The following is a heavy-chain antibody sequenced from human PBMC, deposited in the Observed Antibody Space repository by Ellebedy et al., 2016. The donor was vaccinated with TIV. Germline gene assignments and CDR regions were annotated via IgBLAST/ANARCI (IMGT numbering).Heavy chain of an antibody. CDR1: GGSIDSSSNY. Sequence: SETLSLTCTVSGGSIDSSSNYWGWIRRPPGKGLEWIGSMYYSGTTYYNPSLKSRVTISVDTSKSQFSLKLTSVTAADTAVYYCARWFGELLYVRWFDPWGQGTLVTVSS. CDR3: ARWFGELLYVRWFDP. D-gene: IGHD3-10*01. V-gene: IGHV4-39*01. J-gene: IGHJ5*02. CDR2: MYYSGTT.